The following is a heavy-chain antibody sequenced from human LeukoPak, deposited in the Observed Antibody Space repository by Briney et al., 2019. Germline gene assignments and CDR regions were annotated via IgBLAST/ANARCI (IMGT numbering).Heavy chain of an antibody. CDR1: GFTFSDYF. Sequence: GGSLRLSCAASGFTFSDYFMSWIRQAPGKGLEWVSYSSSSGSTINYADPVKGRFTISRDNAKNSLYLQMNSLRAEDTAVCCCARYTGVGYFDYWGQGTVVTVSS. D-gene: IGHD4-23*01. V-gene: IGHV3-11*04. J-gene: IGHJ4*02. CDR2: SSSSGSTI. CDR3: ARYTGVGYFDY.